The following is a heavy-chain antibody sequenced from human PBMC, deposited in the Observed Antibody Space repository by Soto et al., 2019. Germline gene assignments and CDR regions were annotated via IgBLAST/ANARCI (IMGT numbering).Heavy chain of an antibody. J-gene: IGHJ4*02. V-gene: IGHV4-30-4*01. Sequence: VQLQESGPGLVKASQTLSLTCTVSGDSISSGFYYWTWIRQTPGKGLEGIGYTFHSGATYFNSSLEGRVSISADTSKNQFFLKLTSVTAADTAVYYCARGGHVGSATSCCHNFWGQGTLVTVSS. CDR3: ARGGHVGSATSCCHNF. D-gene: IGHD2-2*01. CDR1: GDSISSGFYY. CDR2: TFHSGAT.